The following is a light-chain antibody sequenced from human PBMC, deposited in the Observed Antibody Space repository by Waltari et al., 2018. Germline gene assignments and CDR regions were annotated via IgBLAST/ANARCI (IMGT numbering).Light chain of an antibody. V-gene: IGKV1-39*01. CDR2: GAS. CDR3: QESYEAQFT. J-gene: IGKJ3*01. Sequence: DIQMTQSPSSLSASVGDCVPITCRARQAIRNYLNWCQQKPGKIPDLLIFGASTLLPGVPSRFSGSGSGREYTLTISSLQPEDFATYDCQESYEAQFTFGPGTRVEIK. CDR1: QAIRNY.